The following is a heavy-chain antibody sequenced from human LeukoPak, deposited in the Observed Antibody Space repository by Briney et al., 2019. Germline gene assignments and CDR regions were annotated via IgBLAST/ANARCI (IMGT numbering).Heavy chain of an antibody. Sequence: PGGSLRLSCAASGFTFSSYWMSWVRQAPGKGLEWVANIKQDGSEKYYVDSVKGRFTISRDNAKNSLYLQMNSLGAEDTAVYYCARVLHYYGSGSYVVYWGQGTLVTVSS. CDR3: ARVLHYYGSGSYVVY. J-gene: IGHJ4*02. CDR1: GFTFSSYW. CDR2: IKQDGSEK. D-gene: IGHD3-10*01. V-gene: IGHV3-7*01.